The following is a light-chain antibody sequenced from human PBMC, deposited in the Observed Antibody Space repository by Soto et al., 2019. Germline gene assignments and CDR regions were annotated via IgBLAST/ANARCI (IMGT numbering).Light chain of an antibody. V-gene: IGKV3-11*01. CDR3: HQRRSWPIT. Sequence: EIVLTQSPATLFLSAGERVSLSCRASQGVGSLIPWYQQKPGQPPRLLIYDASNRATGIPARFSGSQSGTDFILTISSLEPEDFAVYYCHQRRSWPITFGQGTRLEIK. CDR2: DAS. J-gene: IGKJ5*01. CDR1: QGVGSL.